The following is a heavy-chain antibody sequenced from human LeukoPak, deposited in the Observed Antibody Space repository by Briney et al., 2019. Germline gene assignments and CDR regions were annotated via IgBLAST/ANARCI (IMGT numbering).Heavy chain of an antibody. J-gene: IGHJ4*01. CDR2: IYTGGTT. D-gene: IGHD2-15*01. CDR1: GFIVSSNY. CDR3: AREEIGSGRDFDY. V-gene: IGHV3-66*01. Sequence: GGSLRLSCVASGFIVSSNYMSWVRQAAGKGLEWVSVIYTGGTTYYADSVKGRFTISRDNSKNTLYLQMNSLRAEDTAVYYCAREEIGSGRDFDYWGHGTLVTVSS.